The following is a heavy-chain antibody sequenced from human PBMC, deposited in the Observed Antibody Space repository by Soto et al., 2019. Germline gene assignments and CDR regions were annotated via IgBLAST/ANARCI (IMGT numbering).Heavy chain of an antibody. V-gene: IGHV3-9*01. CDR3: VKDESINWYSGHFRH. CDR1: GFTFDDYA. Sequence: EVQLVESGGGLVQPGRSLRLSCAASGFTFDDYAMHWVRQVQGKGLEWVSGINWNSGSIGYGDSVKGRFAISSDNAKNSLHLQMNSLSAEDTAFYYCVKDESINWYSGHFRHWGQGTLVTVSS. CDR2: INWNSGSI. D-gene: IGHD6-13*01. J-gene: IGHJ1*01.